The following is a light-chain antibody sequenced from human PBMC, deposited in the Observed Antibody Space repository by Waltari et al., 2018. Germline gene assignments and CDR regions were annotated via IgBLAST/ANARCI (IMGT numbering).Light chain of an antibody. CDR2: GVS. CDR3: LQYHIWPRT. CDR1: QSVGSD. V-gene: IGKV3-15*01. Sequence: EIVMTQSPVTLSASPGESATLSCRASQSVGSDFGWYQQKPGQPPSLRIYGVSTRASGVPVRFSGSGSGADFTLTISSLQSEDFAIYYCLQYHIWPRTFGQGTKLEIK. J-gene: IGKJ2*01.